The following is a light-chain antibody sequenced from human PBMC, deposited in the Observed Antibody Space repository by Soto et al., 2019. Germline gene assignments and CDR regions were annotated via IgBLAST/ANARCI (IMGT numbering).Light chain of an antibody. J-gene: IGLJ2*01. Sequence: QSVLTQPASVSGSPGQSITISCTGTRHNVGGYNYVSWYQQHPGKAPKLIIFEATNRPSGISDRFSGSKSVNTASLTISGLQADDESHYYCSSYTSSSTLVFGGGTKLTVL. V-gene: IGLV2-14*01. CDR1: RHNVGGYNY. CDR2: EAT. CDR3: SSYTSSSTLV.